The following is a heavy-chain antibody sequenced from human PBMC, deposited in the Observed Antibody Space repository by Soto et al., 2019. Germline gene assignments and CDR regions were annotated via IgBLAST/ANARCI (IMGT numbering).Heavy chain of an antibody. D-gene: IGHD6-6*01. CDR3: ARDLGPIEYSSSSNWFDP. V-gene: IGHV3-33*01. J-gene: IGHJ5*02. CDR1: GFTFSSYG. Sequence: GGSLRLSCVASGFTFSSYGMHWVRQAPGKGLEWVAVIWYDGSNKYYADSVKGRFTISRDNSKNTLYLQMNSLRAEDTAVYYCARDLGPIEYSSSSNWFDPWGQGTLVTVSS. CDR2: IWYDGSNK.